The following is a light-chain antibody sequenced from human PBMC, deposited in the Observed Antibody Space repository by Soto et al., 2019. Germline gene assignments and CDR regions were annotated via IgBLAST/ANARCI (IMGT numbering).Light chain of an antibody. CDR3: QQRSNWRET. V-gene: IGKV3-11*01. CDR1: QSVSSY. Sequence: EIVLTQSPDTLSLSPGERATLSCRASQSVSSYLAWYQQKPGQAPRLLIYDASNRATGIPARFSGSGSGTDFTLTISSLEPEDFAVYYCQQRSNWRETFGQGTKLEIK. CDR2: DAS. J-gene: IGKJ2*01.